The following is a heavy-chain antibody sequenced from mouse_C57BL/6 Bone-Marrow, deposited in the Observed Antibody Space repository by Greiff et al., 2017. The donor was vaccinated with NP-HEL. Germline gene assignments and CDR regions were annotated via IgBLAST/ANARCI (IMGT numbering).Heavy chain of an antibody. J-gene: IGHJ3*01. CDR3: ARGGGSWFAY. CDR2: INPNNGGT. V-gene: IGHV1-26*01. CDR1: GYTFTDYY. Sequence: EVKLQQSGPELVKPGASVKISCKASGYTFTDYYMNWVKQSHGKSLEWIGDINPNNGGTSYNQKFKGKATLTVDKSSSTAYMELRSLTSEDSAVYYCARGGGSWFAYWGQGTLVTVSA.